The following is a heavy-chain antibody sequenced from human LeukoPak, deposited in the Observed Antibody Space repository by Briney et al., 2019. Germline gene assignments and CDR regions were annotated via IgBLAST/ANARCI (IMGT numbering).Heavy chain of an antibody. Sequence: GGSLRLSCAASGFTFSSYGMSWVRQAPGKGLEWVSAISGSGGSTYYADSVKGRFTISRDNSKNTLYLQMNSLRAEDTAVYYCAKDYCSSTSCSHINYYYMDVWGKGTTVTISS. CDR2: ISGSGGST. D-gene: IGHD2-2*01. J-gene: IGHJ6*03. CDR1: GFTFSSYG. CDR3: AKDYCSSTSCSHINYYYMDV. V-gene: IGHV3-23*01.